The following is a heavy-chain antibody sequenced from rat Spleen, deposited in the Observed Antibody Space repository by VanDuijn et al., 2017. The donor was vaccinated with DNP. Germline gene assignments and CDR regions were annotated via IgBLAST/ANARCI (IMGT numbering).Heavy chain of an antibody. D-gene: IGHD1-4*01. Sequence: EVQLVETGGGLVQPGRSLKLSCVASGFTFSSYWMFWIRQAPGKGLEWVASISYDGSSTYDRDSVKGRFTISRDNSKSTLYLQMDSLRSEDTATYYCTTEAGDYWGQGVMVTVSS. CDR2: ISYDGSST. CDR3: TTEAGDY. V-gene: IGHV5-58*01. CDR1: GFTFSSYW. J-gene: IGHJ2*01.